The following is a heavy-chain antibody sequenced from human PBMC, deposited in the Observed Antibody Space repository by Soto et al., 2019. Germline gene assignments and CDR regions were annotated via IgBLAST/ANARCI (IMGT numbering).Heavy chain of an antibody. V-gene: IGHV4-59*01. Sequence: WETLSLTCTVSSASLSGYYWAWIRQPPGKGLEWIGNIFYSGSTDYNPSLKSRVTMSLDTSRSHFSLKIRSVTTADTAVYYCARVDWGSFDNWGQGTLVTVSS. CDR2: IFYSGST. D-gene: IGHD3-9*01. J-gene: IGHJ4*02. CDR1: SASLSGYY. CDR3: ARVDWGSFDN.